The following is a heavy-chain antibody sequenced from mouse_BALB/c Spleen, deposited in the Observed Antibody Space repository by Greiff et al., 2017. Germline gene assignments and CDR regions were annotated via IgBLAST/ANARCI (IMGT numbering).Heavy chain of an antibody. V-gene: IGHV1-14*01. CDR1: GYTFTSYV. CDR2: INPYNDGT. D-gene: IGHD2-1*01. Sequence: VQLKESGPELVKPGASVKMSCKASGYTFTSYVMHWVKQKPGQGLEWIGYINPYNDGTKYNEKFKGKATLTSDKSSSTAYMELSSLTSEDSAVYYCARGGNYDFFYAMDYWGQGTSVTVSS. J-gene: IGHJ4*01. CDR3: ARGGNYDFFYAMDY.